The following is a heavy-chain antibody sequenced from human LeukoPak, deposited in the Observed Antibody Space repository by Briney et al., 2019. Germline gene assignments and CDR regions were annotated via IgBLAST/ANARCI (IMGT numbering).Heavy chain of an antibody. Sequence: GGSLRLSCAASGFTFSSYWMHWVRHAPGKGLVWVSRINSDGSTTTYADSVKGRFTISRDNAKNTLYLQINSLRAEDTAVYYCARGEIVGAADYWGQGTLVTVSS. V-gene: IGHV3-74*01. CDR2: INSDGSTT. CDR3: ARGEIVGAADY. J-gene: IGHJ4*02. D-gene: IGHD1-26*01. CDR1: GFTFSSYW.